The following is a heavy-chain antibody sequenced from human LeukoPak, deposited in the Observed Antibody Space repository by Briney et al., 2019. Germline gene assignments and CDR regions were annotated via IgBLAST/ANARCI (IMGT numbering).Heavy chain of an antibody. CDR2: IIPIFGTA. J-gene: IGHJ4*02. CDR1: GGTFSSYA. Sequence: SVKVSCKASGGTFSSYAISWVRQAPGQGLEWMGGIIPIFGTANYAQKFQGRVTITADKSTSTAYMELSSLRSEDTAVYYCARGCYIAAAGTENYFDYWGQGTLVTVSS. D-gene: IGHD6-13*01. CDR3: ARGCYIAAAGTENYFDY. V-gene: IGHV1-69*06.